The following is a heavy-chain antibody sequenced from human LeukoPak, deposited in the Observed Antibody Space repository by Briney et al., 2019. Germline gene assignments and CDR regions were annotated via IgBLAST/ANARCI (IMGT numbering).Heavy chain of an antibody. D-gene: IGHD6-13*01. CDR3: VASSSWNNAYYYGMDV. J-gene: IGHJ6*02. CDR2: ISYDGSNK. Sequence: GRSLRLSCAASGFTFSSYAMHWVRQAPGKGLEWVAVISYDGSNKYYADSVKGRFTISRDNPKNTLYLQMNSLRAEDTAVYYCVASSSWNNAYYYGMDVWGQGTTVTVSS. V-gene: IGHV3-30*04. CDR1: GFTFSSYA.